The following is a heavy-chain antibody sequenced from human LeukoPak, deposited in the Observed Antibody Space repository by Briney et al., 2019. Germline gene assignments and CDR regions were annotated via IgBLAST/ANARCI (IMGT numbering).Heavy chain of an antibody. D-gene: IGHD3-10*01. CDR2: VFYNGSA. J-gene: IGHJ5*02. Sequence: SETLSLTCTVSGGSISSNSHYWGWIRQPPGKGLEWIGHVFYNGSANYNPSLKSRVTISTDTSKNQFSLKLSSVTAADTAVYYCARGTANWFDPWGQGTLVTVSS. CDR3: ARGTANWFDP. V-gene: IGHV4-61*05. CDR1: GGSISSNSHY.